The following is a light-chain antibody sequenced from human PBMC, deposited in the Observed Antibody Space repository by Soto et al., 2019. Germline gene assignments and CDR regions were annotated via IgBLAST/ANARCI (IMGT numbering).Light chain of an antibody. CDR2: MGS. Sequence: DIVLTQSPLSLPVTPGEPASISCRSSQTLLHTNGYNYLHWYLQKPGQSPQLLIYMGSNRASGVPDRFSGSGSGSDFTLKISRVEAEDVGVYYCMQPLQTPLPFGQRTKVPLK. V-gene: IGKV2-28*01. CDR1: QTLLHTNGYNY. CDR3: MQPLQTPLP. J-gene: IGKJ1*01.